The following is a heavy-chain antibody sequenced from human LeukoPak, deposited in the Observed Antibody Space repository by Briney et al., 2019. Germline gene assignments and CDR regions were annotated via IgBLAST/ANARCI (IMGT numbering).Heavy chain of an antibody. CDR1: GGSISSYY. Sequence: SETLSLTCTVSGGSISSYYWSWIRQPPGKGLEWIGYIYYSGSTNYNPSLKSRVTISVDTSKNQFSLKLSSVTAADTAVYYCARVSVTQYYYYYYYMDVWGKGTTVTISS. CDR2: IYYSGST. V-gene: IGHV4-59*13. CDR3: ARVSVTQYYYYYYYMDV. J-gene: IGHJ6*03. D-gene: IGHD4-17*01.